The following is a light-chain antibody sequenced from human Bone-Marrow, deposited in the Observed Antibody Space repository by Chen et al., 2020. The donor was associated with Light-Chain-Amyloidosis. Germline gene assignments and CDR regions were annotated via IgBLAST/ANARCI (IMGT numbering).Light chain of an antibody. V-gene: IGLV2-14*01. CDR2: DVS. CDR1: SSDVGGYNY. Sequence: QSALTQPAPVTGSPGQSINTPCTGTSSDVGGYNYVSWYQQHPGKAPKLMIYDVSNRPSGVSNRFSGSKSGNTASLTISGLQAEDEADYYCSSYTSSSVYVFGTGTKVTVL. CDR3: SSYTSSSVYV. J-gene: IGLJ1*01.